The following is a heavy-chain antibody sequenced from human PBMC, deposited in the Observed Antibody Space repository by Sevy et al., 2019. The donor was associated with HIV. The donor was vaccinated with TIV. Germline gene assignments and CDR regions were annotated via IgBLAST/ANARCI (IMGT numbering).Heavy chain of an antibody. Sequence: SEILSLTCAVYGGSFSGYYWSWIRQPPGKGLEWIGEINHSGSTNYNPSLKSRVTISVDTSKNQFSLKLSSVTAADTAVYYCEGHCSGGSCYVQGSDGMDVWGQGTTVTVSS. J-gene: IGHJ6*02. V-gene: IGHV4-34*01. CDR3: EGHCSGGSCYVQGSDGMDV. CDR1: GGSFSGYY. CDR2: INHSGST. D-gene: IGHD2-15*01.